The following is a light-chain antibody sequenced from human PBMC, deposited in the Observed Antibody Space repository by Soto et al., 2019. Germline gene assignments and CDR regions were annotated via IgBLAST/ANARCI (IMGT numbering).Light chain of an antibody. CDR2: WAS. Sequence: DIVMTQSPDSLAVSLGERATINCKSSQSVLYSSNNKNYLAWYQQKPGQPPKLLIYWASTRESGVPDRFSGSGSGTDFTLTISSLQAEDVAVYYCLQHSRYPYTFGQGTKLEIK. CDR1: QSVLYSSNNKNY. CDR3: LQHSRYPYT. V-gene: IGKV4-1*01. J-gene: IGKJ2*01.